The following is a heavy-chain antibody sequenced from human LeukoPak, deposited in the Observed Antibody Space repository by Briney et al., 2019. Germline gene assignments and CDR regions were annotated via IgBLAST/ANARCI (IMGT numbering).Heavy chain of an antibody. CDR2: ISSSGSTI. CDR1: GFTFSSYE. D-gene: IGHD5-18*01. Sequence: PGGSLRLSCAASGFTFSSYEMNWIRQAPGKGLEWVSYISSSGSTIYYADSVKGRFTISRDNAKNSLYLQMNSLRAEDTAVYYCARDRGYSYGYGWRYFDYWGQGTLVTVSS. CDR3: ARDRGYSYGYGWRYFDY. V-gene: IGHV3-48*03. J-gene: IGHJ4*02.